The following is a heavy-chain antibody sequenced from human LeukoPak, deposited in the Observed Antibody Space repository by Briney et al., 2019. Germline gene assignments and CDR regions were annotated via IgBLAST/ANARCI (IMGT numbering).Heavy chain of an antibody. V-gene: IGHV7-4-1*02. CDR2: INTNTGNP. J-gene: IGHJ6*02. CDR3: ARVVRGVIKYYYYYGMDV. CDR1: GYTFAGYD. Sequence: ASVKVSCKASGYTFAGYDVNWFRQATGQGLEWMGWINTNTGNPTYAQGFTGRFVFSLDTSVSTAYLQISSLKAEDTAVYYCARVVRGVIKYYYYYGMDVWGQGTTVTVSS. D-gene: IGHD3-10*01.